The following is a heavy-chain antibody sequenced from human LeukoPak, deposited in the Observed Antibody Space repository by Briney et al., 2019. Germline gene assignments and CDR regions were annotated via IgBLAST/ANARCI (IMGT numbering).Heavy chain of an antibody. D-gene: IGHD2-2*01. Sequence: SETLSLTCTVSGGSISSYYWSWIRQPPGKGLEWIGEINHSGSTNYNPSLKSRVTISVDTSKNQFSLKLSSVTAADTAVYYCARRYSFDIVVVPANWFDPWGQGTLVTVSS. V-gene: IGHV4-34*01. J-gene: IGHJ5*02. CDR2: INHSGST. CDR3: ARRYSFDIVVVPANWFDP. CDR1: GGSISSYY.